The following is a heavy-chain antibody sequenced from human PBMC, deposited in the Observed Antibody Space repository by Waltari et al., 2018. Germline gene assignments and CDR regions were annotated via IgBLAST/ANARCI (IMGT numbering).Heavy chain of an antibody. CDR2: RNPNGGNT. V-gene: IGHV1-8*01. Sequence: QVQLVQSGAEVKKPGASVKVSCKASGYTFTSYDINWVRQATGQGLEWMGWRNPNGGNTGYAQKFQGRVTMTRNTSISTAYMELSSLRSEDTAVYYCARGRIMVGTIAARRTYFDYWGQGTLVTVSS. J-gene: IGHJ4*02. CDR1: GYTFTSYD. CDR3: ARGRIMVGTIAARRTYFDY. D-gene: IGHD6-6*01.